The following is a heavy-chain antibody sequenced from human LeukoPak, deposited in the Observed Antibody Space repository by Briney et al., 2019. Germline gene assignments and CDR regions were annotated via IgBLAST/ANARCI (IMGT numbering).Heavy chain of an antibody. V-gene: IGHV3-48*03. Sequence: PGGSLRLSCAASGFTFSSYEMNWVRQAPGEGLEWVSYISSSGSTIYYADSEKGRFTISRDNAKNSLYLQMNSLRAEDTAVYYCARDGAYSSSWVWFDPWGQGTLVTVSS. CDR1: GFTFSSYE. CDR2: ISSSGSTI. J-gene: IGHJ5*02. D-gene: IGHD6-13*01. CDR3: ARDGAYSSSWVWFDP.